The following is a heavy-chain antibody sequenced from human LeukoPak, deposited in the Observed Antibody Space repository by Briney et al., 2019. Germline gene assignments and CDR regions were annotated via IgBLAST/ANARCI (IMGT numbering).Heavy chain of an antibody. CDR1: GFTFSSYS. V-gene: IGHV3-21*01. CDR2: ISSSSSYT. J-gene: IGHJ5*02. CDR3: ARGTGSGATP. Sequence: PGGSLRLSCAASGFTFSSYSMNWVRQAPGKGLEWVSSISSSSSYTYYADSVKGRFTISRGNAKNSLYVQMNSLGDEDTAVYYCARGTGSGATPWGQGTLGTASS. D-gene: IGHD5-12*01.